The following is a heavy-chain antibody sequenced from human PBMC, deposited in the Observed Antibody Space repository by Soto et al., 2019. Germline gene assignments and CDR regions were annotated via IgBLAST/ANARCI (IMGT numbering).Heavy chain of an antibody. Sequence: SETLSLTCTVSGGSISSYYWSWIRQPPGKGLEWIGYIYYSGSTNYNPSLKSRVTISVDTSKNQFSLKLSSVTAADTAVYYCARALVTTVTTDYWGQGTLVTVSS. CDR3: ARALVTTVTTDY. CDR2: IYYSGST. V-gene: IGHV4-59*01. J-gene: IGHJ4*02. CDR1: GGSISSYY. D-gene: IGHD4-17*01.